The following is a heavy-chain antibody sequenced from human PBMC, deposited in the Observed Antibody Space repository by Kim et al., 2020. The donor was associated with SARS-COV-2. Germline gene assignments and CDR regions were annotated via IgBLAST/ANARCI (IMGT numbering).Heavy chain of an antibody. D-gene: IGHD6-13*01. CDR3: AKDRKPGGRWPIDY. V-gene: IGHV3-23*01. J-gene: IGHJ4*02. Sequence: ADAVRGRLTVSRDTSKNTVYLQMNSLRVEDTAVYYCAKDRKPGGRWPIDYWGRGTLVIVSS.